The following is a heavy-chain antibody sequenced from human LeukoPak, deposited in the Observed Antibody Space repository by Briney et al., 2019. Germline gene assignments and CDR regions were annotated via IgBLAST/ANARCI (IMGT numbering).Heavy chain of an antibody. CDR1: GYTFTGYY. CDR3: VRVIQLWLEDDAFDI. Sequence: ASVKVSCKASGYTFTGYYMHWVRQAPGQGLEWMGWINPNSGGTNYAQKFQGRVTMTRDTSISTAYMELSRLRSDDTAVYYCVRVIQLWLEDDAFDIWGQGTMVTVSS. V-gene: IGHV1-2*02. J-gene: IGHJ3*02. D-gene: IGHD5-18*01. CDR2: INPNSGGT.